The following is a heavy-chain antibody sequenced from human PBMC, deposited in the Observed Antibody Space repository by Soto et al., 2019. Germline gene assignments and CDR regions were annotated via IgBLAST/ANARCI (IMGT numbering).Heavy chain of an antibody. J-gene: IGHJ4*02. D-gene: IGHD6-13*01. CDR1: GDSISSGDYY. V-gene: IGHV4-30-4*01. CDR3: ASTYSSSWHDY. Sequence: QVQLQESGPGLVKPSQTLSLTCTVSGDSISSGDYYWSWIRQPPGKGLEWIGYIYYSGSTYYNPSLKSRVTXLXXTSKNQFSLNLRSVTAADTAVYYCASTYSSSWHDYWGQGTLVTVSS. CDR2: IYYSGST.